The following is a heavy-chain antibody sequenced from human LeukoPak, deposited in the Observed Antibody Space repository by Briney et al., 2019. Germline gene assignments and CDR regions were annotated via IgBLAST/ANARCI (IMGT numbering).Heavy chain of an antibody. CDR1: GYSISSGYY. CDR3: ARGGVTAIPLYFDY. D-gene: IGHD2-21*02. Sequence: SETLSLTCTVSGYSISSGYYWGWIRQPPGKGLEWIGSIYYSGSTYYNPSLKSRVTISVDTSKNQFSLKLSSVTAADTAVYYCARGGVTAIPLYFDYWGQGTLVTVSS. CDR2: IYYSGST. V-gene: IGHV4-38-2*02. J-gene: IGHJ4*02.